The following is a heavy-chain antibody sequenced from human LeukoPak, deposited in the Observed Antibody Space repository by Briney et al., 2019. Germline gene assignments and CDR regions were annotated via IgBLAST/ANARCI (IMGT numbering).Heavy chain of an antibody. J-gene: IGHJ6*03. CDR3: ARVSGQLAGLGVRGYYYYYYLDV. V-gene: IGHV3-7*04. CDR2: IKEDGSEK. Sequence: GGFLRLSCAASGFIFSNYWMTWVRQAPGKGLEWVANIKEDGSEKNYVDSVKGRFTISRDKAKSSVFLQMNRLRAEDTAVYYCARVSGQLAGLGVRGYYYYYYLDVWGTGTTVTVSS. CDR1: GFIFSNYW. D-gene: IGHD6-6*01.